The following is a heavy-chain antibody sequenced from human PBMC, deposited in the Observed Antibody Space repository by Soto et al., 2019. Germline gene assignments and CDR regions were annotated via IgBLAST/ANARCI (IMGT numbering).Heavy chain of an antibody. D-gene: IGHD2-2*02. CDR2: IYHSGST. CDR1: GGSISSGGYS. V-gene: IGHV4-30-2*01. J-gene: IGHJ5*02. Sequence: QLQLQESGSGLVKSSQTLSLTCAVSGGSISSGGYSWSWIRQPPGKGLEWIGYIYHSGSTYYNPSLKSRVTISVDRSKNQFSLKLSSVTAADTAVYYCARAQGYCSSTSCYTEWFDPWGQGTLVTVSS. CDR3: ARAQGYCSSTSCYTEWFDP.